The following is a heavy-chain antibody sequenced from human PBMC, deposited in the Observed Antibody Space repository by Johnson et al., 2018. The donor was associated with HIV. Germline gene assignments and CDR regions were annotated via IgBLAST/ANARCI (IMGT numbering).Heavy chain of an antibody. CDR1: GFTFSSNY. D-gene: IGHD3-9*01. CDR2: IYSGGST. CDR3: AREEGTDILTRGDAFDI. V-gene: IGHV3-66*01. Sequence: VQLVESGGGLVQPGGSLRLSCAASGFTFSSNYMSWVRQAPWNGLEWVSVIYSGGSTYYADSVKGRFTMSRDNAKKTLYLQMNSLRAEDTAVYYCAREEGTDILTRGDAFDIWGQGTMVTVSS. J-gene: IGHJ3*02.